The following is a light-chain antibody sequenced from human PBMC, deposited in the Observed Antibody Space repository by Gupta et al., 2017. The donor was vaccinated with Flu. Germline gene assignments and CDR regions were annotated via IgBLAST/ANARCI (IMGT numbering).Light chain of an antibody. CDR1: SSDVGGYNY. CDR3: CSYAGSYTFVV. V-gene: IGLV2-11*01. J-gene: IGLJ2*01. Sequence: SSDVGGYNYGSWYQQHPGKAPKLMLYDVTKRPSGVPDRFSGSKSGNTASLTISGLQGEDEADYYCCSYAGSYTFVVFGGGTKLTVL. CDR2: DVT.